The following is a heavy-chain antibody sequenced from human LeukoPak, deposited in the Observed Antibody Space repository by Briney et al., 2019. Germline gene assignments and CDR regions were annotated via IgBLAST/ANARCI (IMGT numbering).Heavy chain of an antibody. J-gene: IGHJ4*02. V-gene: IGHV4-39*07. CDR3: ARDSSGRYYFDH. D-gene: IGHD3-22*01. CDR2: IYYSGST. Sequence: PSETLSLTCTVSGGXISSSSYYWGWIRQPPGKGLEWIGSIYYSGSTYYNPSLKSRVTISVDTSKNQFSLSLRSVTAADTAVYYCARDSSGRYYFDHWGRGILVTVSS. CDR1: GGXISSSSYY.